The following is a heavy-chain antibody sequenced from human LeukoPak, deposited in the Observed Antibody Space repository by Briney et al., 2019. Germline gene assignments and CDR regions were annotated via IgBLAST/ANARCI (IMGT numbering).Heavy chain of an antibody. D-gene: IGHD2-2*03. CDR1: GFTLSSHC. V-gene: IGHV3-74*01. CDR3: VREMDSFDY. J-gene: IGHJ4*02. CDR2: IYIDGRTT. Sequence: PGGSLRLSCAASGFTLSSHCMHWVRQAPGKGLVWVSHIYIDGRTTNYADSVKGRFTISRDNAKNTLYLQMNSLRAEDTAIYYCVREMDSFDYWGQGTLVTVSS.